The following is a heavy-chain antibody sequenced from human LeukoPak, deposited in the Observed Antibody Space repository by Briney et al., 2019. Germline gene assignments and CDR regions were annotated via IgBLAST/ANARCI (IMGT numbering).Heavy chain of an antibody. CDR2: MYYSGST. V-gene: IGHV4-39*01. J-gene: IGHJ4*02. Sequence: PSETLSLTCTVSGGSISTSSFYWGWIRQPPGKGLEWIGSMYYSGSTYYNPSLKSRVTISVDTSKNQFSLRLSSVTAADTAVYYCARQDESGGHCGGDCYADTDYWGQGTLVTVSS. D-gene: IGHD2-21*02. CDR1: GGSISTSSFY. CDR3: ARQDESGGHCGGDCYADTDY.